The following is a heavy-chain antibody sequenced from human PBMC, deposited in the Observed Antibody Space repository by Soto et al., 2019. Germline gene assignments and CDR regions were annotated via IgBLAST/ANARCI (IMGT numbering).Heavy chain of an antibody. J-gene: IGHJ4*02. CDR2: IWYDGSNK. CDR1: GFTFSSYG. CDR3: ARDVTYYYGSGSYYNGLDYFDY. V-gene: IGHV3-33*01. Sequence: GGSLRLSCAASGFTFSSYGMHWVRQAPGKGLEWVAVIWYDGSNKYYADSVKGRFTISRDNSKNTLYLQMNSLRAEDTAVYYCARDVTYYYGSGSYYNGLDYFDYWGQGTLVTVSS. D-gene: IGHD3-10*01.